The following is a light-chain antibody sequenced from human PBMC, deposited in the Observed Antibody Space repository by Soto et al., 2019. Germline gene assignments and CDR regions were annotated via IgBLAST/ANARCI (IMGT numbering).Light chain of an antibody. V-gene: IGLV2-23*01. CDR1: SSDVGSYNL. CDR2: EGN. Sequence: QSVLTQPASVSGSPGQSITISCTGTSSDVGSYNLVSWFQHHPGKAPKVMIYEGNKRPSGVSNRFSGSKSGNTASLTISGLQAEDEADYYCCSYASSSTYVFGTGSKVTVL. J-gene: IGLJ1*01. CDR3: CSYASSSTYV.